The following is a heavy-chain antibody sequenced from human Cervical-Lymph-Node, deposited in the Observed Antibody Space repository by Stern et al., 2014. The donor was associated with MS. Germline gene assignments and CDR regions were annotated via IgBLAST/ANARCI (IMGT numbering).Heavy chain of an antibody. J-gene: IGHJ4*02. V-gene: IGHV3-33*01. CDR3: ARGHIPYAYNYLFDY. D-gene: IGHD5-24*01. Sequence: AQLVASGGGVVQPGTSLRLSCAASGFTFSSYGMHWVRQAPGKGLEWVALAWYDGSTAYYTNSVKGRFTISRDNSKNTLSLQMNSLTAEDTAVYYCARGHIPYAYNYLFDYWGQGTLVTVSS. CDR2: AWYDGSTA. CDR1: GFTFSSYG.